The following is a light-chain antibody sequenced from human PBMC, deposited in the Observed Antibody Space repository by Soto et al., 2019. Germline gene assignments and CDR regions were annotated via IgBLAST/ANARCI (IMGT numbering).Light chain of an antibody. CDR1: SGDIGSYNR. V-gene: IGLV2-14*01. CDR3: SSYAGSNNYV. J-gene: IGLJ1*01. CDR2: EVT. Sequence: QSVLTQPASVSGSPGQSITISCTGTSGDIGSYNRVSWYQQHPGKAPKLIIYEVTDRPSGVSNRFSGSKSGNTASLTISGLQAEDEAEYYCSSYAGSNNYVFGIGTKVTVL.